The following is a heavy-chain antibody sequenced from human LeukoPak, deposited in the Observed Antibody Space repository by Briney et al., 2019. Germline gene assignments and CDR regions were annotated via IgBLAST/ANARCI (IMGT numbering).Heavy chain of an antibody. V-gene: IGHV3-33*01. CDR2: IWYDGSDK. J-gene: IGHJ4*02. CDR3: ARGYEDGYNQGYFDY. D-gene: IGHD5-12*01. Sequence: GESLRLSCAASGFTFSSYGMHWVRQAPGKGLEWVAVIWYDGSDKYYADSVKGRFTISRDNSKNTLYLQMNSLRAEDTAVYYCARGYEDGYNQGYFDYWGQGTLVTVSS. CDR1: GFTFSSYG.